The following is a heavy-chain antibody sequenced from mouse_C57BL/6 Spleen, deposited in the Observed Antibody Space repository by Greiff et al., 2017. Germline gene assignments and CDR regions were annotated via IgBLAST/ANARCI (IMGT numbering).Heavy chain of an antibody. D-gene: IGHD2-1*01. J-gene: IGHJ3*01. CDR3: ASDYGNYGWFAD. CDR2: IDPSSGGT. CDR1: GYTFTSYW. Sequence: QVQLQQPGAELVKPGASVKLSCKASGYTFTSYWMHWVKQRPGRGLEWIGRIDPSSGGTKYNEKFKSKATLTVDKPSSTAYMQLSSLTSEDSAVYYCASDYGNYGWFADWGQGTLVSVSA. V-gene: IGHV1-72*01.